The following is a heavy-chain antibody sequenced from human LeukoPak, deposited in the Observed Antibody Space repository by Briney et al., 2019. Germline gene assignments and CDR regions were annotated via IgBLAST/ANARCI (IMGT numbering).Heavy chain of an antibody. CDR2: IYPGDSDT. D-gene: IGHD3-10*01. CDR3: ALKVGYYGSGSYLGY. V-gene: IGHV5-51*01. Sequence: GESLKISCKDSGYNFSSYWIGWVRQMPGKGLEWMGIIYPGDSDTRYSPSFQGQVTISADKSISTAYLQWSSLKASDTAMYYCALKVGYYGSGSYLGYWGQGTLVTVSS. CDR1: GYNFSSYW. J-gene: IGHJ4*02.